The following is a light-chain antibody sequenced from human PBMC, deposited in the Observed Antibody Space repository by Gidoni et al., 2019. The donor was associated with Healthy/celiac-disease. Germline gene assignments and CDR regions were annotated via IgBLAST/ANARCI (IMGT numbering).Light chain of an antibody. Sequence: SYVLTQPPPVSVAPGQPARITCGGNNIGSKSEPWYQQTPGQAPVLVVYDDSDRPSGTPERFSGSNSGNTATLTISRVEAGDEADYYCQVWDSSSDHPVVFGGGTKLTVL. V-gene: IGLV3-21*02. CDR2: DDS. CDR3: QVWDSSSDHPVV. J-gene: IGLJ2*01. CDR1: NIGSKS.